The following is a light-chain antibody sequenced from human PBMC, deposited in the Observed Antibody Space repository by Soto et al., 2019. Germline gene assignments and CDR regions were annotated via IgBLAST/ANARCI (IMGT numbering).Light chain of an antibody. Sequence: ETVMTHSPATLSVSPCETATLSSRTSQGLNRNLAWYQQKLGQAPRFLIYGASSRATGIPDRFSGSGSGTDFTLTISRLEPEDFAVYYCQQYGRSPTTFGQGTKVDIK. CDR2: GAS. CDR1: QGLNRN. J-gene: IGKJ1*01. V-gene: IGKV3-20*01. CDR3: QQYGRSPTT.